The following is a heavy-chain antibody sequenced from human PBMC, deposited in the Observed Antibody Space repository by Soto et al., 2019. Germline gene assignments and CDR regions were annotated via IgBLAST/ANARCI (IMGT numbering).Heavy chain of an antibody. CDR1: DGSITSSEYY. J-gene: IGHJ4*02. CDR2: IYYSGSS. Sequence: SETLSLTCTVSDGSITSSEYYWAWIRQPPGKGLQFVGTIYYSGSSYSNPSLKSRLSMSVDTSKNQFSLTMKSVTAADTGVYYCASHPLNWGDADSWGQGVLVTVSS. CDR3: ASHPLNWGDADS. D-gene: IGHD7-27*01. V-gene: IGHV4-39*01.